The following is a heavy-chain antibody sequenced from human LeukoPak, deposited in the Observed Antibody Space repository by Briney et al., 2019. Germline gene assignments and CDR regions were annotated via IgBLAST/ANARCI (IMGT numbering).Heavy chain of an antibody. CDR3: ARRLLRGGYCGGGSCSNGPFDY. D-gene: IGHD2-15*01. J-gene: IGHJ4*02. CDR1: GFTFSSYS. Sequence: PGGSLRLSCAASGFTFSSYSMNWVRQAPGKGLEWVSSISSSSSYIYYADSVKGRFTISRDNAKNSLYLQMNSLRAEDTAVYYCARRLLRGGYCGGGSCSNGPFDYWGQGTLVTVSS. CDR2: ISSSSSYI. V-gene: IGHV3-21*01.